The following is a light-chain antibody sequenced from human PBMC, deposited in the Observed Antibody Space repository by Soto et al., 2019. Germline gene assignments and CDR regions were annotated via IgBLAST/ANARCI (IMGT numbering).Light chain of an antibody. Sequence: DIQLTQSPSFLSASVGDRVTITCRASPGISTFLAWYQQHPGTAPKRLIYDASNLQSGVPSRFSGSGSGTEFTLTIRRLQPESFATYYCQQVNNYPLTFGGGTKVEIK. J-gene: IGKJ4*01. CDR1: PGISTF. V-gene: IGKV1-9*01. CDR2: DAS. CDR3: QQVNNYPLT.